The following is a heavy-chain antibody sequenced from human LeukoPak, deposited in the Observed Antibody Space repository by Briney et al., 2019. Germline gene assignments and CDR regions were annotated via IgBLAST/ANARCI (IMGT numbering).Heavy chain of an antibody. J-gene: IGHJ3*02. V-gene: IGHV4-34*01. CDR2: INHSEST. Sequence: SETLSLTCAVYGGSFSGYYWSWIRQPPGKGLEWIGEINHSESTNCNPSLKSRVTISVDTSKNQFSLNLSSVTAVDTAVYYCSREDTATATGALDIWGQGTMVTVSS. CDR1: GGSFSGYY. D-gene: IGHD5-18*01. CDR3: SREDTATATGALDI.